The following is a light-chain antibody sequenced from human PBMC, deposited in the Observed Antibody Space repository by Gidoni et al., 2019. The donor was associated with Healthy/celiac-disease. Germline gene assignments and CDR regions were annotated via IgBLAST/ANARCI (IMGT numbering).Light chain of an antibody. CDR3: QQYNSYSLT. J-gene: IGKJ4*01. CDR1: QSISSW. V-gene: IGKV1-5*03. CDR2: KAS. Sequence: DIQMTKSPSTLSASVGARVTITCRASQSISSWLAWYQQKPGKAPKLLIYKASSFESGVPSRFSGSGSGTEFTLTISSLQPDDFATYYCQQYNSYSLTFGGGTKVEIK.